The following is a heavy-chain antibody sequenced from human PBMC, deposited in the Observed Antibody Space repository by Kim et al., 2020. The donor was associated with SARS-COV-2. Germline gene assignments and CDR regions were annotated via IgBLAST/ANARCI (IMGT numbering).Heavy chain of an antibody. Sequence: GGSLRLSCAASGFTFSSYAMHWVRQAPGKGLEWVAVISYDGSNKYYADSVKGRFTISRDNSKNTLYLQMNSLRAEDTAVYYCARDGGADYSNYVGVNDY. D-gene: IGHD4-4*01. J-gene: IGHJ4*01. CDR1: GFTFSSYA. CDR2: ISYDGSNK. CDR3: ARDGGADYSNYVGVNDY. V-gene: IGHV3-30-3*01.